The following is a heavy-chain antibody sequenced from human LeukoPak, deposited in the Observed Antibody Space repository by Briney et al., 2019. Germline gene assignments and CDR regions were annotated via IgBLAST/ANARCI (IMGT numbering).Heavy chain of an antibody. V-gene: IGHV3-23*01. J-gene: IGHJ3*02. CDR1: GFTFSSFT. CDR2: ISGSGGST. D-gene: IGHD6-13*01. CDR3: ARGRDSSSWYLAFDI. Sequence: PGGSLRLSCAASGFTFSSFTMSWVRQAPGKGLEWVSAISGSGGSTYYADSVKGRFTISRDNSKNTLYLQMNSLRAEDTAVYYCARGRDSSSWYLAFDIWGQGTMVTVSS.